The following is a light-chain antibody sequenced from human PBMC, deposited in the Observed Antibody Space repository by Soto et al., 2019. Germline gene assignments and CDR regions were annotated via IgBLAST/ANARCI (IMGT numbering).Light chain of an antibody. CDR1: QSITNSY. Sequence: EIVLTQSPGTLSLSPGERATLSCRASQSITNSYLAWYQQKPGQAPRLLVYGASSRATGIPDRFSGSGSGTVFTLTISILEREDCAVYYCQQYGSSRFTFGPGTKVDIK. V-gene: IGKV3-20*01. CDR2: GAS. CDR3: QQYGSSRFT. J-gene: IGKJ3*01.